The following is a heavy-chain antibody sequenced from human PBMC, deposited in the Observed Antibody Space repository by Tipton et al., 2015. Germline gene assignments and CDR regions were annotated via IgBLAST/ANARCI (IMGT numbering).Heavy chain of an antibody. J-gene: IGHJ6*02. CDR1: GYSINNDYY. V-gene: IGHV4-61*01. D-gene: IGHD5-24*01. CDR3: ARDLEHGMDV. CDR2: ISYSGST. Sequence: GLVKPSETMSLTCDVSGYSINNDYYWGWIRQSPGKGLEWIGYISYSGSTHYNPSLKRRVTISLDTSKNQFSLTLSSVTAADTAVYYCARDLEHGMDVWGQGTTVTVSS.